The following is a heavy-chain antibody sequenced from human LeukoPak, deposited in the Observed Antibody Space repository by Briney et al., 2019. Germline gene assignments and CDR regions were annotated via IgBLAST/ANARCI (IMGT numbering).Heavy chain of an antibody. CDR3: ARFGRYCSSTSCYRRYYFDY. CDR2: INHSGST. J-gene: IGHJ4*02. D-gene: IGHD2-2*01. CDR1: GGSFSGYY. V-gene: IGHV4-34*01. Sequence: TSETLSLTCAVYGGSFSGYYWSWIRQPPGKGLEWIGEINHSGSTNYNPSLKSRVTISVDTSKNQFSLKLSSVTAADTAVYYCARFGRYCSSTSCYRRYYFDYWGQGPLVTVSS.